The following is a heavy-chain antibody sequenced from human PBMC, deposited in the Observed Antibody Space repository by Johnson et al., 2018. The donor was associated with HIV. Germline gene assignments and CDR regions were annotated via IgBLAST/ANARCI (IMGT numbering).Heavy chain of an antibody. CDR2: INSDGSST. D-gene: IGHD6-19*01. CDR1: GFTFSSYW. Sequence: VRLVEFGGGLVQPGGSLRLSCAASGFTFSSYWMHWVRQAPGKGLVWVSRINSDGSSTSYADSVKGRITISRDNAKNTLYLQMNSLRAEDTAVYYCAREPGYSSGPDAFDIWGQGTMVTVSS. J-gene: IGHJ3*02. V-gene: IGHV3-74*01. CDR3: AREPGYSSGPDAFDI.